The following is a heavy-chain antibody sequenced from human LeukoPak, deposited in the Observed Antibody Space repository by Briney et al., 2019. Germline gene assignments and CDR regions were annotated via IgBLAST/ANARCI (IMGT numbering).Heavy chain of an antibody. V-gene: IGHV4-59*01. CDR3: ARASSIAAAGTGFDY. CDR2: IYYSGST. D-gene: IGHD6-13*01. Sequence: SETLSLTCTVSGGSISSYYWSWIRRPPGKGLEWIGYIYYSGSTNYNPSLKSRVTISVDTSKNQFSLKLSSVTAADTAVYYCARASSIAAAGTGFDYWGQGTLVTVSS. J-gene: IGHJ4*02. CDR1: GGSISSYY.